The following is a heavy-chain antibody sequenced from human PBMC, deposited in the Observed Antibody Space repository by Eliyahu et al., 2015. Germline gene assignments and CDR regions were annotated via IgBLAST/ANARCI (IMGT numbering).Heavy chain of an antibody. CDR3: ARPFGYSSGWFPDY. V-gene: IGHV4-39*01. CDR1: GGXISXRSYY. D-gene: IGHD6-19*01. J-gene: IGHJ4*02. Sequence: QLQLQESGPGLVKPSETLSLTCXVSGGXISXRSYYXGWXRPPPGKGLEWIGSIYYSGGTSYNPSLXXRVTISVDTSKNQFSLKLSSVTAADTAVYYCARPFGYSSGWFPDYWGQGTLVTVSS. CDR2: IYYSGGT.